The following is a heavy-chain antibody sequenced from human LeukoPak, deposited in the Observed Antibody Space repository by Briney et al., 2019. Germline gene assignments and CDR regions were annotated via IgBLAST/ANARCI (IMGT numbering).Heavy chain of an antibody. Sequence: SETLSLTCTVSGGSISSYYWSWIRQPPGKGLEWIGYIYYSGSTNYNPSLKSRVTISVDTSKNQFSLKLSSVTAADTAVYYCARSPGLLSYYYGMDVWGQGTTVTVS. J-gene: IGHJ6*02. CDR3: ARSPGLLSYYYGMDV. V-gene: IGHV4-59*01. CDR1: GGSISSYY. CDR2: IYYSGST. D-gene: IGHD2-2*01.